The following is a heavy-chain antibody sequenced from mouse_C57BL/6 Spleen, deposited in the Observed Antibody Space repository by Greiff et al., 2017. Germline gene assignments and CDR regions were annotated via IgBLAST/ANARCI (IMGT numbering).Heavy chain of an antibody. J-gene: IGHJ4*01. V-gene: IGHV1-82*01. CDR3: ARGAYWAMDY. Sequence: QVQLQQSGPELVKPGASVKISCKASGYAFSSSWMNWVKQRPGKGLEWIGRIYPGDGDTNYNGKFKGKATRTADKSSSTAYMQLSSLTSEDSAVYCCARGAYWAMDYWGQGTSVTVSS. CDR2: IYPGDGDT. CDR1: GYAFSSSW. D-gene: IGHD2-10*01.